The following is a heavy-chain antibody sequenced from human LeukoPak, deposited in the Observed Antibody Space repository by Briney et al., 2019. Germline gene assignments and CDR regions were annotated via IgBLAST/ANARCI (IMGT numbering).Heavy chain of an antibody. CDR3: ARGRYYYDSSGYVNY. J-gene: IGHJ4*02. Sequence: PGGSRRLACAAAGFTFRSYGMHWVRQAPGKGRGWVALISFDGSNIHYADSVKDRFTISRDNFRNTLYLQMNSLRAEDTAVYYCARGRYYYDSSGYVNYWGQGTLVTVSS. CDR2: ISFDGSNI. CDR1: GFTFRSYG. V-gene: IGHV3-30*03. D-gene: IGHD3-22*01.